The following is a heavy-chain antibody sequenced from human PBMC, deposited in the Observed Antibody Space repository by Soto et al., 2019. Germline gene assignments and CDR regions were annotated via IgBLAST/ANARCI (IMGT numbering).Heavy chain of an antibody. CDR1: GFTFRNYN. CDR2: ISGASGTI. CDR3: ARECGYGYGRDV. Sequence: EVQLVESGGGLVQPGGSLRLSCAASGFTFRNYNMNWVRQAPGKGLEWLSYISGASGTIYYADSMQGRFTISRDNAKHSLYLQMNSLRAEDTAMYCCARECGYGYGRDVWGQGTTVTVSS. V-gene: IGHV3-48*01. J-gene: IGHJ6*02. D-gene: IGHD2-15*01.